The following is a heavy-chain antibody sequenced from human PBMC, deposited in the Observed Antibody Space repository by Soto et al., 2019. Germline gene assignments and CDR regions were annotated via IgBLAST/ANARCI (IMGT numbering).Heavy chain of an antibody. J-gene: IGHJ4*02. CDR1: GFSLTTSGVG. CDR3: ARLFGGYFDY. Sequence: QITLKESGPTLAKPTQTLTLTCTFSGFSLTTSGVGVAWIHQPPGKALEWLALIYWDDDKRYSPSLKSRLTITKDTSKNLLVLIMTNMDPVDTATYYCARLFGGYFDYWGQGTLVTVSS. CDR2: IYWDDDK. D-gene: IGHD3-16*01. V-gene: IGHV2-5*02.